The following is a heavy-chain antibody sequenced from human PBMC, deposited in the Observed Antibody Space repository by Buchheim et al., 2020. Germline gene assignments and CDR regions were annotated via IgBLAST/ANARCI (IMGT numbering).Heavy chain of an antibody. CDR1: GFSLSTSGVG. D-gene: IGHD6-19*01. V-gene: IGHV2-5*01. Sequence: QIPLKESGPTLVKPTQTLTLTCTFSGFSLSTSGVGVGWIRQPPGKALEWLALIYWSDDKRYSPSLKSRLTITKDTSKNQVVLTMTNMDPVDTAAYYCAHIVPGYSTGWFFYDYWGQGTL. CDR2: IYWSDDK. CDR3: AHIVPGYSTGWFFYDY. J-gene: IGHJ4*02.